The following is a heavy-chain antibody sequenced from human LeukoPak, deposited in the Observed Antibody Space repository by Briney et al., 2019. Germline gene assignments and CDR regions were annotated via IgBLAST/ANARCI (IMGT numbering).Heavy chain of an antibody. J-gene: IGHJ5*02. D-gene: IGHD6-19*01. Sequence: SETLSLTCAVYGGSFSGYYWSWIRQPPGKGLEWIGEINHSGSTNYNPSLKSRVTISVDTSKNQFSLKLSSVTAADTAVYYCAVAGGAWFDPWGQGTLVTVSS. CDR3: AVAGGAWFDP. V-gene: IGHV4-34*01. CDR1: GGSFSGYY. CDR2: INHSGST.